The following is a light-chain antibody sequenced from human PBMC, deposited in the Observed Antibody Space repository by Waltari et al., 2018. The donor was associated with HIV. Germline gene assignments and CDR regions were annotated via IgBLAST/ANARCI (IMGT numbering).Light chain of an antibody. V-gene: IGKV3-20*01. Sequence: VLTQSPGSLSLSPGDSVSPSCRASKNVNRDYLAWYQQRRGQPPTLLVSGTSVRAPGVPDRFSGSGSGTVFTLTINRLEPEDFTTYLCQQFDDWEYTFGQGTHL. CDR1: KNVNRDY. CDR3: QQFDDWEYT. CDR2: GTS. J-gene: IGKJ2*01.